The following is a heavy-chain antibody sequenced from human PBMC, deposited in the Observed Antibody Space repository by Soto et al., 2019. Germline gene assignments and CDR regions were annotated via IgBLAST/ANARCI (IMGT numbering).Heavy chain of an antibody. V-gene: IGHV3-30*18. Sequence: VGSLRLSCAASGFTFSSYGMHWVRQAPGKGLEWVAVISYDGSNKYYADSVKGRFTISRDNSKNTLYLQMNSLRAEDTAVYYCAKEYCSSTSCYTAWVDYWGQGTLVTVSS. D-gene: IGHD2-2*02. J-gene: IGHJ4*02. CDR3: AKEYCSSTSCYTAWVDY. CDR2: ISYDGSNK. CDR1: GFTFSSYG.